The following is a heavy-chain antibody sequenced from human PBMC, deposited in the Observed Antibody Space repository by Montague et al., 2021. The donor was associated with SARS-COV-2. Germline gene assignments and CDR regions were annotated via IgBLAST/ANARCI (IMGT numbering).Heavy chain of an antibody. CDR1: GGSISSYY. Sequence: SETLSLTCTVSGGSISSYYWSWIRQPPGKGLEWIGYIYYGGSTNYSPSFKGRVIMSVDTSNNQFSLRLTSVTAADTAVYYCARLRLPDCYSYWFGPWGRGTLVTV. J-gene: IGHJ5*02. D-gene: IGHD5-24*01. CDR2: IYYGGST. V-gene: IGHV4-59*08. CDR3: ARLRLPDCYSYWFGP.